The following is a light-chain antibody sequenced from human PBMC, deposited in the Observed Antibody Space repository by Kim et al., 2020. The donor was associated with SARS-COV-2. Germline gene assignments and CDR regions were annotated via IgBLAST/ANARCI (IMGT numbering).Light chain of an antibody. J-gene: IGLJ2*01. CDR1: KLGDKY. Sequence: SYELTQPPSVSVYPGQTASITCSGDKLGDKYACWYQQKPGQSPVLVIYQDSKRPSGIPERFSGSNSGNTATLTISGTQAMDEADYYCQAWDSSPVVFGGG. CDR3: QAWDSSPVV. CDR2: QDS. V-gene: IGLV3-1*01.